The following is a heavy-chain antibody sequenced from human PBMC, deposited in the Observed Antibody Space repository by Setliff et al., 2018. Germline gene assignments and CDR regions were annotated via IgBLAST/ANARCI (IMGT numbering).Heavy chain of an antibody. CDR2: IYPGDSDT. CDR1: GYTFTSYW. CDR3: ARQARGYYYDSSGYYRASPGYYYMDV. D-gene: IGHD3-22*01. V-gene: IGHV5-51*01. J-gene: IGHJ6*03. Sequence: GASVKVSCKASGYTFTSYWIGWVRQMPGKGLEWMGIIYPGDSDTRYSPSFQGQVTISADKSISTAYLQWSSLKASDTAMYYCARQARGYYYDSSGYYRASPGYYYMDVWGKGTTVTVSS.